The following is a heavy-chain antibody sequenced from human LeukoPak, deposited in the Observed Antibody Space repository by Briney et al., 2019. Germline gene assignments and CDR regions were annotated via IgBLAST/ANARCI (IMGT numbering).Heavy chain of an antibody. CDR2: IIPILGIV. J-gene: IGHJ5*02. CDR1: GGTFSSYA. CDR3: ASVLSGIAVAGSFDP. Sequence: SVTVSCKASGGTFSSYAISWVRQAPGQGLEWMGRIIPILGIVNYAQKFQGRVTITADKSTSTAYMELSSLRSEDTAVYYCASVLSGIAVAGSFDPWGQGTLVTVSS. V-gene: IGHV1-69*04. D-gene: IGHD6-19*01.